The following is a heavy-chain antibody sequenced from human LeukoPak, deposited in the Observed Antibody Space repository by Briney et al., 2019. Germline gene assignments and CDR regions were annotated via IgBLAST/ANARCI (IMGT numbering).Heavy chain of an antibody. V-gene: IGHV1-24*01. CDR3: ATNAKGWSDAFDI. Sequence: ASVKVSCKASGGTFSSYAISWVRQAPGKGLEWMGGFDPEDGETIYAQKFQGRVTMTEDTSTDTAYMELSSLRSEDTAVYYCATNAKGWSDAFDIWGQGTMVTVSS. CDR1: GGTFSSYA. J-gene: IGHJ3*02. CDR2: FDPEDGET. D-gene: IGHD2-15*01.